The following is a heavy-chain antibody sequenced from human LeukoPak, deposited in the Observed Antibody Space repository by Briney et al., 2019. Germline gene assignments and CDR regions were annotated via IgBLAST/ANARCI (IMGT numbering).Heavy chain of an antibody. Sequence: ASVKVSCQASGYTFTTYKMHWVRQAPGQGLEWVGIINPSDGGRRNAQKFQGRVTMTRDMSTRTVYMELSSLRSEDTAVYYCARSSYLYSYSTNWGQGTLVTVSS. D-gene: IGHD5-18*01. V-gene: IGHV1-46*01. CDR1: GYTFTTYK. J-gene: IGHJ4*02. CDR2: INPSDGGR. CDR3: ARSSYLYSYSTN.